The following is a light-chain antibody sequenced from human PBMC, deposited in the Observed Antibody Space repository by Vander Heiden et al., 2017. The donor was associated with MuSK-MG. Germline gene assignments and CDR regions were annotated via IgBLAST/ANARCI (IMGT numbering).Light chain of an antibody. V-gene: IGKV1-27*01. CDR1: QAISNY. CDR3: QKYDSAPLT. CDR2: AAS. J-gene: IGKJ4*01. Sequence: DIQMTQSPSSLSASVGYRVTITCRSSQAISNYLAWFQQKPGKVPKLLIYAASTLQSGVPYRFSGSGSVTDFTLTISSLQPEDVATYYCQKYDSAPLTFGGGTKVEIK.